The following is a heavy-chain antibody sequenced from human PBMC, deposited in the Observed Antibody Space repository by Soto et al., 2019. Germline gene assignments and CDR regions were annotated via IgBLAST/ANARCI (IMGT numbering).Heavy chain of an antibody. CDR1: GFSLSTSGVG. D-gene: IGHD3-9*01. CDR2: IYWADSK. CDR3: AHKGPEDWPLDY. V-gene: IGHV2-5*02. J-gene: IGHJ4*02. Sequence: QITLKESGPTLVRPTQTLTLTCAFSGFSLSTSGVGVGWIRQPPGKALEWLAVIYWADSKYYSPSLRSRLTITNDTTKNQVVLTMTNMDPMDTGTYYCAHKGPEDWPLDYWGQGTLVTVSS.